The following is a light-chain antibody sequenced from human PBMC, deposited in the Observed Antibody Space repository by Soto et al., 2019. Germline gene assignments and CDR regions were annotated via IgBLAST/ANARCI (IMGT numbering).Light chain of an antibody. CDR2: GAS. CDR3: QQSGT. J-gene: IGKJ1*01. CDR1: QSVSNSY. V-gene: IGKV3-20*01. Sequence: EDVLTQSPGTLSLSPGEGATLSCRASQSVSNSYLAWYQHKPGHAPRLLIWGASKRAICIPDRFSGSGSGTDFTLTISRLEREDFAVYYCQQSGTFGQGTKVE.